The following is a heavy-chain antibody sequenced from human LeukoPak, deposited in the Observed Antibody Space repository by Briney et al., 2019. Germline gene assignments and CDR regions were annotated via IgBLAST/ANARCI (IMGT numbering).Heavy chain of an antibody. D-gene: IGHD6-13*01. CDR3: ARHRYSSSWFRFDY. CDR2: INHSGST. J-gene: IGHJ4*02. Sequence: SETLSLTCTVSGGSISSYYWSWIRQPPGKGLEWIGEINHSGSTNYNPSLKSRVTISVDTSKNQFSLKLSSVTAADTAVYYCARHRYSSSWFRFDYWGQGTLVTVSS. CDR1: GGSISSYY. V-gene: IGHV4-34*01.